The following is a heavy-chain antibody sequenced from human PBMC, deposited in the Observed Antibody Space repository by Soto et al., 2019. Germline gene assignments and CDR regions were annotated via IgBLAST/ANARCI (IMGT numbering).Heavy chain of an antibody. CDR1: GFTFSSYA. Sequence: EVQLLESGGCLAQPGGSLRLSCAASGFTFSSYAMSWVRLAPGKGLEWVSAISGTGGSTNYADSVKGRFTISRDSSKNTLYLQMNSLRAEDTAVYYCAKERDIVLAPPVKAFDYWGQGTLVTVSS. CDR3: AKERDIVLAPPVKAFDY. V-gene: IGHV3-23*01. CDR2: ISGTGGST. J-gene: IGHJ4*02. D-gene: IGHD2-2*01.